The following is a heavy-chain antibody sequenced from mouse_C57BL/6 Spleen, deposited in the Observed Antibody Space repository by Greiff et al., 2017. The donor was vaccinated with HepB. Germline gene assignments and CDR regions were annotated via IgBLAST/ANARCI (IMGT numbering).Heavy chain of an antibody. J-gene: IGHJ3*01. CDR1: GFTFNTYA. CDR2: IRSKSSNNAT. D-gene: IGHD2-5*01. CDR3: VREGTPYYSNRAWFAY. Sequence: EVHLVESGGGLVQPKGSLKLSCAASGFTFNTYAMHWVRQAPGKGLEWVARIRSKSSNNATYYADSVKDRFTISRDDSQSMLYLQMNNLKTEDTAMYYCVREGTPYYSNRAWFAYWGQGTLVTVSA. V-gene: IGHV10-3*01.